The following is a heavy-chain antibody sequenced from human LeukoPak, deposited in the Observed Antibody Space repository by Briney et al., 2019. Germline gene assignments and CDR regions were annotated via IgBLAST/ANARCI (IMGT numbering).Heavy chain of an antibody. D-gene: IGHD1-7*01. CDR1: GGSITYNY. V-gene: IGHV4-4*07. Sequence: PSETLSLTCTVSGGSITYNYWNWIRQPPGKALEWIGRIYTSGSTDYKPSLKSRVTMSLDTYKNQLSLELSSVTAADTAVYYCARGISGTTGWPIKYYFDFWGQGTPVTVSS. J-gene: IGHJ4*02. CDR2: IYTSGST. CDR3: ARGISGTTGWPIKYYFDF.